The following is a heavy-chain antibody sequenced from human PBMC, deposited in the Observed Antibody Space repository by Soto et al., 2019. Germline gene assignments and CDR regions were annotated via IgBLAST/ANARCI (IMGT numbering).Heavy chain of an antibody. V-gene: IGHV3-30*03. CDR1: GFTFNTFG. CDR3: ARCSKASLYYNDASGYAFTH. Sequence: QVQLVESGGGVAQPGGSLRLSCVTSGFTFNTFGMNWVRQAPGKGLEWVASISYDGSENYYADSVKGRFTISKDTSQDTLFLQLNNLRVEDKAIYFCARCSKASLYYNDASGYAFTHWGQGTLLIVST. CDR2: ISYDGSEN. D-gene: IGHD3-22*01. J-gene: IGHJ4*02.